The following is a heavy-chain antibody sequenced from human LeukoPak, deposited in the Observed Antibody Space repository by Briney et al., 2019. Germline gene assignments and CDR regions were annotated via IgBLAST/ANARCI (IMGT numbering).Heavy chain of an antibody. CDR2: ISSSGSTI. CDR1: GFTFSSYE. Sequence: PGGSLRLSCAASGFTFSSYEMNWVRQAPGKGLEWVSYISSSGSTIYYADFVKGRFTISRDNAKNSLYLQMNSLRAEDTAVYYCARVQKSRKSVASAVDCWGQGTVVIVSS. CDR3: ARVQKSRKSVASAVDC. D-gene: IGHD5-12*01. V-gene: IGHV3-48*03. J-gene: IGHJ4*02.